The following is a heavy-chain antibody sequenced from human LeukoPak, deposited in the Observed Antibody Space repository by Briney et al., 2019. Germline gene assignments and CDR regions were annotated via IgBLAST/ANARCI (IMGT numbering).Heavy chain of an antibody. CDR1: GGSISSSSYY. CDR3: ASNVAAATFDY. V-gene: IGHV4-39*07. D-gene: IGHD6-13*01. CDR2: IYYSGSA. J-gene: IGHJ4*02. Sequence: SETLSLTCTVSGGSISSSSYYWGWIRQPPGKGLERIGSIYYSGSAYYNPSLKSRVTISVDTSKNQFSLKLSSVTAADTAVYYCASNVAAATFDYWGQGTLVTVSS.